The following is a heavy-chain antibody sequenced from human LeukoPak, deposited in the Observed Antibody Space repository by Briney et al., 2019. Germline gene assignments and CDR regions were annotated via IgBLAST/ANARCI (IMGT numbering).Heavy chain of an antibody. CDR1: GFTFNNYG. V-gene: IGHV3-33*01. Sequence: GGSLRLSCAASGFTFNNYGMHWVRQAPGKGLEWVAVIRSDGNNKYYVDSVKGRFTVSRDNSKNTLYLQMNSLRAEDTAVYYCARSGYSSGWYEVDYFDYWGQGTLVTVSS. CDR2: IRSDGNNK. D-gene: IGHD6-19*01. CDR3: ARSGYSSGWYEVDYFDY. J-gene: IGHJ4*02.